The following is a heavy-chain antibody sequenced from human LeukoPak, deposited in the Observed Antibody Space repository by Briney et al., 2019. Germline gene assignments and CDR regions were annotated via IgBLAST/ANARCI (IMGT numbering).Heavy chain of an antibody. CDR2: IIPILGIA. J-gene: IGHJ1*01. CDR1: GGTFSSYA. CDR3: ARGTFDWFGYFQH. Sequence: SVKVSCKASGGTFSSYAISWVRQAPGQGLEWMGRIIPILGIANYAQKFQGRVTITADKSTSTAYMELSSLRSEDTAVYYCARGTFDWFGYFQHWGQGTLVTVSS. D-gene: IGHD3-9*01. V-gene: IGHV1-69*04.